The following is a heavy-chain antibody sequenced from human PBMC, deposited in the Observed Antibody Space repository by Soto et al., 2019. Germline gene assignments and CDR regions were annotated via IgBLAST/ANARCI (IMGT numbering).Heavy chain of an antibody. CDR1: GFTFSSYW. D-gene: IGHD6-13*01. V-gene: IGHV3-74*01. J-gene: IGHJ5*02. CDR2: INSDGGRT. Sequence: EVQLVESGGGLVQPGESLRLSCAASGFTFSSYWMHWVRQTPGKGLVWVSRINSDGGRTNYADSVKGRFTVSRDNAKNTQYLQMNSLRAEDTAVYYCARVLTGSWNWFDPWGQGTLVTVSS. CDR3: ARVLTGSWNWFDP.